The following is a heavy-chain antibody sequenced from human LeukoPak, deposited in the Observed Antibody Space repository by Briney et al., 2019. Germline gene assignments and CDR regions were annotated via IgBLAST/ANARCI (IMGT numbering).Heavy chain of an antibody. Sequence: GGSLRLSCAASGFTFSSYAMSWVRQAPGKGLEWVSAISGSGGSTYYADSVKGRFTISRDNSKNTLYLQMNSLRAEDTAVYYCAKNPRRRKPSFESIIDYWGQGTLVTVSS. J-gene: IGHJ4*02. CDR1: GFTFSSYA. CDR3: AKNPRRRKPSFESIIDY. V-gene: IGHV3-23*01. D-gene: IGHD3-9*01. CDR2: ISGSGGST.